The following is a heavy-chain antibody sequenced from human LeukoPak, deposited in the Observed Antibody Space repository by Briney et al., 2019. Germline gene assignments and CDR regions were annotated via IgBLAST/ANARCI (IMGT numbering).Heavy chain of an antibody. D-gene: IGHD6-13*01. CDR3: ARVPRVLIAAAGAFDY. V-gene: IGHV1-3*01. J-gene: IGHJ4*02. Sequence: GASVKVSCKASGYTFTSYAMHWVRQAPGQRLEWMGWINAGNGNTKYSQKFQGRVTITRDTSASTAYMELSSLRSEDTAVYYCARVPRVLIAAAGAFDYWGQGTLVTVSS. CDR2: INAGNGNT. CDR1: GYTFTSYA.